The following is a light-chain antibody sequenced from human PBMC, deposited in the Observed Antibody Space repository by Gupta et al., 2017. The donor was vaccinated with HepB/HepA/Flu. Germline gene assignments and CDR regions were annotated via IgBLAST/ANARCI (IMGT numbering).Light chain of an antibody. J-gene: IGKJ1*01. Sequence: DIQMTQSPSSLSASAADRVTIACRASQSSSSYLNWYQQKPGKAPELLIYAASGLQSGVPSRFSGSGSGTDFTLTISSLQPEDFATYYCQQSHNTPRTFGQGTKVEIK. CDR1: QSSSSY. V-gene: IGKV1-39*01. CDR2: AAS. CDR3: QQSHNTPRT.